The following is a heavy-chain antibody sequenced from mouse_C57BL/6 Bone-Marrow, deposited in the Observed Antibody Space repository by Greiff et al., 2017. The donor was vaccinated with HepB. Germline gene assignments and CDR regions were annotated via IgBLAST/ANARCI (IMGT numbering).Heavy chain of an antibody. V-gene: IGHV1-50*01. CDR2: IDPSDSYT. J-gene: IGHJ4*01. Sequence: QVQLQQPGAELVKPGASVKLSCKASGYTFTSYWMQWVKQRPGQGLEWIGEIDPSDSYTNYNQKFKGKATLTVDTSSSTAYMQLSSLTSEDSAVYYCARGGVLRLRAMDYWGQGTSVTVSS. D-gene: IGHD3-2*02. CDR3: ARGGVLRLRAMDY. CDR1: GYTFTSYW.